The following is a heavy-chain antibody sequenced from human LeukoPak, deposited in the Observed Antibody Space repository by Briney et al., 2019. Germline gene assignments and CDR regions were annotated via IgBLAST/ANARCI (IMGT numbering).Heavy chain of an antibody. CDR2: ISHDGSEK. CDR3: AREGPMTRSGSYDY. J-gene: IGHJ4*02. CDR1: GXTFSNFW. D-gene: IGHD1-26*01. V-gene: IGHV3-7*05. Sequence: GGSPRLSCSASGXTFSNFWMAWVRQAPGKGLEWVTNISHDGSEKYCVDSVKGRFTISRDNAKNSLYLQMNSLRAEDTAVYYCAREGPMTRSGSYDYWGRGTLVTVSS.